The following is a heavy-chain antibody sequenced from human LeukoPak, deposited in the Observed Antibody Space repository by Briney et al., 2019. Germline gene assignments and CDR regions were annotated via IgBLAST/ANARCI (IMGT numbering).Heavy chain of an antibody. J-gene: IGHJ4*02. D-gene: IGHD6-19*01. V-gene: IGHV3-30*18. CDR2: ISYDGSNK. CDR3: AKGIAVGAIDY. CDR1: GFTFSSYG. Sequence: GGSLRLSCAASGFTFSSYGMHWVRQAPGKGLEWVAVISYDGSNKYYADSVKGRFTISRDNSKNTLYLQMNSLRAEDTAVYYCAKGIAVGAIDYWGQGTLVTVSS.